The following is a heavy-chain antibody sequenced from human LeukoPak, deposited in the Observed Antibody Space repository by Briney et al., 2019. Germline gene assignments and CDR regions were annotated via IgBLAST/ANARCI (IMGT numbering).Heavy chain of an antibody. D-gene: IGHD6-6*01. Sequence: GSLRLSCAASGFTFSSYAMHWVRQAPGKGLEWVAVISYDGSNKYYADSVKGRFTISRDNSKNTLYLQTNSLRAEDTAVYYCARERVEYSSQFYYYYYYGMDVWGQGTTVTVSS. CDR3: ARERVEYSSQFYYYYYYGMDV. CDR1: GFTFSSYA. CDR2: ISYDGSNK. J-gene: IGHJ6*02. V-gene: IGHV3-30-3*01.